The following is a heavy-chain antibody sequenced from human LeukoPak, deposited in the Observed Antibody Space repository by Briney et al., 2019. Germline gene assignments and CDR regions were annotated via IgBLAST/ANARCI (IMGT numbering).Heavy chain of an antibody. Sequence: SETLSLTCTVSGGSISSYYWSWIRQPPGKGLEWIGYIYYSGGTSYNPSLKSRILFSVDTSQNQFSLKLNSVTAADTAVYYCVREILYCSGGSCYRGPFDNWGQGTLVTVSA. CDR3: VREILYCSGGSCYRGPFDN. V-gene: IGHV4-59*06. J-gene: IGHJ4*02. D-gene: IGHD2-15*01. CDR2: IYYSGGT. CDR1: GGSISSYY.